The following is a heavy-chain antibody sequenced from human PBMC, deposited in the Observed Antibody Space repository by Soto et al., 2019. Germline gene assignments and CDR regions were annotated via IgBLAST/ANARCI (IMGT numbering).Heavy chain of an antibody. CDR1: AFTFSSYA. CDR2: ISGSGGST. J-gene: IGHJ4*02. D-gene: IGHD4-17*01. Sequence: GGSLRLSCAASAFTFSSYAMSWVRQAPGKGLEWVSAISGSGGSTYYADSVKGRFTISRDNSKNTLYLQMNSLRAEDTAVYYCAKGDYGDYVPVGLDYWGQGTLLTVSS. V-gene: IGHV3-23*01. CDR3: AKGDYGDYVPVGLDY.